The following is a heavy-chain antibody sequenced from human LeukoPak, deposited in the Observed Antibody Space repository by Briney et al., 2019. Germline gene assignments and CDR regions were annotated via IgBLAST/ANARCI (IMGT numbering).Heavy chain of an antibody. CDR3: AREQFDSYGSYNCFDP. CDR2: IYTSGST. CDR1: GGSISSGSYY. D-gene: IGHD5-18*01. J-gene: IGHJ5*02. V-gene: IGHV4-61*02. Sequence: SQTLSLTCTVSGGSISSGSYYWSWIRQPAGKGLEWIGRIYTSGSTNYNPSLKSRVTISVDTSKNQFSLKLSSVTAADTAVYYCAREQFDSYGSYNCFDPWGQGTLVTVSS.